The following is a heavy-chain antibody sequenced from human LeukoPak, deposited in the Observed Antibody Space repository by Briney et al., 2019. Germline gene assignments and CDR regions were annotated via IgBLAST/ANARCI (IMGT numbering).Heavy chain of an antibody. D-gene: IGHD2-2*01. V-gene: IGHV4-34*01. J-gene: IGHJ4*02. CDR3: ARGLRYCSSNSCYSYFDY. CDR1: GGSFSGYY. Sequence: SETLSLTCAVYGGSFSGYYWSWIRQPPGKGLEWIGEINHSGSTNYNPSLKSRVTISVDTSKNQFSLKLSSVTAADTAVYYCARGLRYCSSNSCYSYFDYWGQGTLVTVSS. CDR2: INHSGST.